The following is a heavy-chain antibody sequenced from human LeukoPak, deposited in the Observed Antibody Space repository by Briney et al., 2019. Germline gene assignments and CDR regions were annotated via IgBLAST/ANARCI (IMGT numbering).Heavy chain of an antibody. CDR1: GGSISSYY. J-gene: IGHJ3*02. CDR3: ARRPPIGAFDI. D-gene: IGHD2-21*01. CDR2: IYYSGST. Sequence: SPETLSLTCTVSGGSISSYYWSWIRQPPGKGLEWIGYIYYSGSTNYNPSLKSRVTISVDTSKNQFSPKLSSVTAADTAVYYCARRPPIGAFDIWGQGTMVTVSS. V-gene: IGHV4-59*08.